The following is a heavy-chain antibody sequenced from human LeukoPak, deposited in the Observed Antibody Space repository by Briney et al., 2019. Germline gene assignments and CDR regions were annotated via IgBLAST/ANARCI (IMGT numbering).Heavy chain of an antibody. CDR1: GYSISSGYY. J-gene: IGHJ4*02. CDR2: IYHSGST. V-gene: IGHV4-38-2*02. CDR3: ARTYYDFWSGYYFLPYFDY. Sequence: PSETLSLTCTVSGYSISSGYYWGWIRQPPGKGLEWIGSIYHSGSTYYNPSLKSRVTISVDTSKNQFSLKLSSVTAADTAVYYCARTYYDFWSGYYFLPYFDYWGQGTLVTVSS. D-gene: IGHD3-3*01.